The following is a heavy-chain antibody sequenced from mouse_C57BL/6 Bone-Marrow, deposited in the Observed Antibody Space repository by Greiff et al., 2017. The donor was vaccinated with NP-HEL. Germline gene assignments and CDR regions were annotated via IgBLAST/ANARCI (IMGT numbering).Heavy chain of an antibody. CDR1: GFTFSSYA. CDR3: TRDAGAAWFAY. Sequence: EVQRVESGGGLVQPGGSLKLSCAASGFTFSSYAMSWVRQTPEKRLEWVAYISSGGDYIYYADTVKGRFTISRDNARNTLYLQMSSLKSEDTAMYYCTRDAGAAWFAYWGQGTLVTVSA. V-gene: IGHV5-9-1*02. J-gene: IGHJ3*01. CDR2: ISSGGDYI.